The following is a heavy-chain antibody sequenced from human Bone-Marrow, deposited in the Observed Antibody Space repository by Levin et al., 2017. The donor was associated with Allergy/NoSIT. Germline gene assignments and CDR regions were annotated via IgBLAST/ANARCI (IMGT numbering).Heavy chain of an antibody. J-gene: IGHJ4*02. CDR3: ARPHCSGGACYSDPFDY. CDR1: GYTFSTYW. D-gene: IGHD2-15*01. Sequence: GGSLRLSCKTSGYTFSTYWIAWVRQRPGKGLEWMAIIYPGDFDTRYSPSFEGHVTVSVDRPTSTAYLEWRTLKASDTAIYYCARPHCSGGACYSDPFDYWGQGSLVTVSS. V-gene: IGHV5-51*04. CDR2: IYPGDFDT.